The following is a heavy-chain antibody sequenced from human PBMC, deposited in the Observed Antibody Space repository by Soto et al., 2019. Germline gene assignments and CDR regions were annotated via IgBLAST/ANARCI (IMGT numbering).Heavy chain of an antibody. D-gene: IGHD2-2*01. J-gene: IGHJ4*02. CDR2: IYWDDDK. Sequence: QITLKESGPTLVKPTQTLTLTCTFSGFSLSTSGVGVGWIRQPPGNALEWLALIYWDDDKRYSPSLKSRLTITKDTSKSQVVLTMTTMDPVDTATYYCAHSSNCISTSCGYYFDYWGQGTLVTVSS. CDR3: AHSSNCISTSCGYYFDY. V-gene: IGHV2-5*02. CDR1: GFSLSTSGVG.